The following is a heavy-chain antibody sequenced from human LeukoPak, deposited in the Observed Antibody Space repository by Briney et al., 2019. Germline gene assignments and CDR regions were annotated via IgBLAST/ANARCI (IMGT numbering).Heavy chain of an antibody. CDR1: GFTFSSYG. Sequence: GGSLRLSCAASGFTFSSYGMHWVRKAPGKGLEWVAFIRYDGSNKYYADSVKGRFTVSRDNSKNTLYPQRNSLRAEDKAVYYCAKNFRYGGKEGFTEHYYMDVWGKGTTVTVSS. CDR3: AKNFRYGGKEGFTEHYYMDV. D-gene: IGHD4-23*01. J-gene: IGHJ6*03. V-gene: IGHV3-30*02. CDR2: IRYDGSNK.